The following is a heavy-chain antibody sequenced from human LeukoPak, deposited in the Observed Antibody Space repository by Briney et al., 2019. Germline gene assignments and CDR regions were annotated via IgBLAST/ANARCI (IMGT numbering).Heavy chain of an antibody. V-gene: IGHV4-4*07. CDR1: GGSIGGYY. CDR3: ACTDYSSSPFDY. CDR2: IYTSGST. Sequence: SETLSLTCTVSGGSIGGYYWNWIRQPAGKGLEYIGRIYTSGSTNYNPSLRSRVTISVDTSKNQFSLKMSSVTAADTAVYYCACTDYSSSPFDYWGQGILVTVSS. J-gene: IGHJ4*02. D-gene: IGHD6-6*01.